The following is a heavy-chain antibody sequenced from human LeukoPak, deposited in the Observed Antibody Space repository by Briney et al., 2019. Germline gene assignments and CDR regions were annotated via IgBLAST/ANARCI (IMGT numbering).Heavy chain of an antibody. D-gene: IGHD1-26*01. CDR1: GFPFSSYG. V-gene: IGHV3-30*02. Sequence: PGGSLRLSCAASGFPFSSYGMHWVRQAPGKGLEWVALIRFDGRSQHYADSVKGRFTISRDNSKNTLYLQMSSLRAEDTAVYYCARDLSGSFDYWGQGALVTVSS. CDR2: IRFDGRSQ. CDR3: ARDLSGSFDY. J-gene: IGHJ4*02.